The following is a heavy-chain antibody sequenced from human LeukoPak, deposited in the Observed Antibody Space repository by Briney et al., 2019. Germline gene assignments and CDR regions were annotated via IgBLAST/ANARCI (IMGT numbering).Heavy chain of an antibody. D-gene: IGHD1-1*01. J-gene: IGHJ6*02. CDR3: ARDKGWWNQGRYYYGMDV. V-gene: IGHV3-11*01. CDR2: ISSSGSTI. Sequence: GGSLRLSCAASGFTFSDYYMSWIRQAPGKGLEWVSYISSSGSTIYYADSVKGRFTISRDNAKNSLYLQMNSLRAEDTAVYYCARDKGWWNQGRYYYGMDVWGQGTTVTVSS. CDR1: GFTFSDYY.